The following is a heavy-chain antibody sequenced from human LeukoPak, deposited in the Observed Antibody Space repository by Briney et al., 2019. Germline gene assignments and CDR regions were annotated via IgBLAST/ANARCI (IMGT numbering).Heavy chain of an antibody. D-gene: IGHD6-19*01. J-gene: IGHJ4*02. CDR2: INPNSGGT. CDR1: GYTFTGYY. Sequence: ASVKVSCKASGYTFTGYYMHWVRQAPGQGLEWMGWINPNSGGTNYVQKFQGRVTMTRDTSISTAYMELSRLRSDDTAVYYCARLVAVAGYTYYFDYWGQGTLVTVPS. CDR3: ARLVAVAGYTYYFDY. V-gene: IGHV1-2*02.